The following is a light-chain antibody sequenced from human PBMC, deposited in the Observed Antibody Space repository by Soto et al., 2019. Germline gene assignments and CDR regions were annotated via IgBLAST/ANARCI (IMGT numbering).Light chain of an antibody. CDR3: QQYNNWLRT. V-gene: IGKV3-15*01. Sequence: EIVMTQSPATLSVSPVETATLSFRASQSVSSNLAWYQQKPGQAPRLLIYGASTRATGIPARFSGSGSGTEFTLTISSLQSEDFAVYYCQQYNNWLRTFGQGTKVDIK. CDR2: GAS. J-gene: IGKJ1*01. CDR1: QSVSSN.